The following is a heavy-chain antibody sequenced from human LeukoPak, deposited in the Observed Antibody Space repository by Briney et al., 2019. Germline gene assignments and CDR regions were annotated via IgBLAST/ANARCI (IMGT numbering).Heavy chain of an antibody. CDR3: AKGGGPLLRNFDWLFEN. D-gene: IGHD3-9*01. CDR2: ITWQSGIM. J-gene: IGHJ4*02. CDR1: GFTFDDYG. Sequence: PGGSLRLSCAASGFTFDDYGMHWVRQAPGKGLEWVSGITWQSGIMAYADSVKGRFTISRDNAKNSLHLQMNSLRTEDTAVYYCAKGGGPLLRNFDWLFENWGQGTLVTVSS. V-gene: IGHV3-9*01.